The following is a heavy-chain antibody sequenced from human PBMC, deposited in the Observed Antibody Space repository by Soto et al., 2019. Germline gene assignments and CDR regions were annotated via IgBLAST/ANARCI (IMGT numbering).Heavy chain of an antibody. CDR3: TRAVSRDSSARGGLDV. CDR1: GFTFRSFT. J-gene: IGHJ5*02. D-gene: IGHD6-13*01. V-gene: IGHV3-21*01. CDR2: ISSNSAYI. Sequence: AGESLRLSCEASGFTFRSFTMKWVRQAAGNGMEWVSTISSNSAYIYYREARRGRFSIARDNAKNSLHLQTNSLRAEDTAVYYVTRAVSRDSSARGGLDVWGPGTLVTVSS.